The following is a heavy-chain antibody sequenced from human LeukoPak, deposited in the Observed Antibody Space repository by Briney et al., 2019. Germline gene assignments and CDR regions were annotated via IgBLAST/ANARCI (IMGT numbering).Heavy chain of an antibody. V-gene: IGHV3-11*01. D-gene: IGHD1-26*01. CDR2: ISSSGSTK. Sequence: PGGSLRLSCAASGFTFSDYYMSWIRQAPGKGLEWVSYISSSGSTKYYADSVKGRFTISRDNAKNSLYLQMSSLRAEDTAVYYCARVRNGGSNYHDYWGQGTLVTVSS. CDR1: GFTFSDYY. CDR3: ARVRNGGSNYHDY. J-gene: IGHJ4*02.